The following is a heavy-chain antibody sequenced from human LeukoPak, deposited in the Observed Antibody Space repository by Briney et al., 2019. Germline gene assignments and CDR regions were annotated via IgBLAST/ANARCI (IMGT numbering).Heavy chain of an antibody. Sequence: GGSLRLSCAASGFTFSNAWMTWVRQAPGKGLEWVSYISSSGSTIYYADSVQGRFTISRDNAQNSLYLQMSSLRAEDTAVYYCARNVYNFDYWDQGTLVTVSS. CDR2: ISSSGSTI. CDR1: GFTFSNAW. V-gene: IGHV3-48*04. J-gene: IGHJ4*02. D-gene: IGHD3-10*02. CDR3: ARNVYNFDY.